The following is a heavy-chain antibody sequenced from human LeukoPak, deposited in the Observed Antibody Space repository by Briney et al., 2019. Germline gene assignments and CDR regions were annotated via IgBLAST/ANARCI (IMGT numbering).Heavy chain of an antibody. CDR3: AVYDFWSGFSPFDY. Sequence: ASVKVSCKASGGTFSSYAISWVRQAPGQGLEWMGRIIPILGIANYAQKFQGRVTITVDKSTSTAYMELSSLRSEDTAVYYCAVYDFWSGFSPFDYWGQGTLVTVSS. J-gene: IGHJ4*02. D-gene: IGHD3-3*01. CDR2: IIPILGIA. CDR1: GGTFSSYA. V-gene: IGHV1-69*04.